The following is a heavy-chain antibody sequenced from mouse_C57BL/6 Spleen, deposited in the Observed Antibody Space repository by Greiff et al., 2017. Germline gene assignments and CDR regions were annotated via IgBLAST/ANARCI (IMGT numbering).Heavy chain of an antibody. CDR3: AKTAQARGFAY. Sequence: VQLQQSGPELVKPGASVKISCKASGYSFTGYYMNWVKQSPEKSLEWIGEINPSTGGTTYNQKFKAKATLTVDKSSSTAYMQLKSLTSEDSAVYYCAKTAQARGFAYWGQGTLVTVSA. D-gene: IGHD3-2*02. CDR2: INPSTGGT. CDR1: GYSFTGYY. J-gene: IGHJ3*01. V-gene: IGHV1-42*01.